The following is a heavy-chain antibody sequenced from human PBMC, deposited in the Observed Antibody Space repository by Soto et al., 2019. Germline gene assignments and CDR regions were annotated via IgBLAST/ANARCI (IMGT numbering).Heavy chain of an antibody. Sequence: QVQLQESGTGVVKPSETLSLTCTISGGSISGYYWSWIRQSPGKGLEYIGYIYSGNTNYNPSLNSRVTTSVDTSKNLFSLKLSSVTAADTAVYYCGRISSNGDYAYWGKGTLVTASS. CDR1: GGSISGYY. J-gene: IGHJ4*02. CDR3: GRISSNGDYAY. V-gene: IGHV4-4*08. D-gene: IGHD4-17*01. CDR2: IYSGNT.